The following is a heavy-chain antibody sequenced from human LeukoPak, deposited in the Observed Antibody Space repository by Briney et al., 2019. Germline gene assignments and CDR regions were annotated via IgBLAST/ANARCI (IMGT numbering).Heavy chain of an antibody. J-gene: IGHJ4*02. CDR3: AKDITLYSSGTFDY. D-gene: IGHD6-25*01. V-gene: IGHV3-9*01. Sequence: GGSLRLSCAASGFTFDDYAMHWVRQAPGKGLEWVSGISWNSGSIGYADSVKGRFTISRDNAKNSLYPQMNSLRAEDTALYYCAKDITLYSSGTFDYWGQGTLVTVSS. CDR2: ISWNSGSI. CDR1: GFTFDDYA.